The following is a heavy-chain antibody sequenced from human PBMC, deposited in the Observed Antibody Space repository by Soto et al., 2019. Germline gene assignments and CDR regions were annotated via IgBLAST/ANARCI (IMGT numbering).Heavy chain of an antibody. Sequence: GGSLRLSCAASGFILSSYSMNWVRQAPGKGLEWVSSISSSSSYIYYADSVKGRFTISRDNAKNSLYLQMNSLRAEDTAVYYCARESGYCSGGSCYSADSTDYWGQGTLVTVSS. CDR1: GFILSSYS. D-gene: IGHD2-15*01. CDR3: ARESGYCSGGSCYSADSTDY. V-gene: IGHV3-21*01. CDR2: ISSSSSYI. J-gene: IGHJ4*02.